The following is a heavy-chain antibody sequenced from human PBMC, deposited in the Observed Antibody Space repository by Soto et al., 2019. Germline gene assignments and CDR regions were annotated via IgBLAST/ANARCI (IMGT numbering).Heavy chain of an antibody. CDR2: IWGDGSNK. Sequence: QVQRVESGGGVVEPGRSLRLSCVASGFTFGHHGIHWVRQPPGKGLEWVAFIWGDGSNKEYSDSAKGRFTISRDNSKNTVYLQMDSLRAEDTAVYKCARDGQQVVPWGLDAWGQGTTVTVSS. V-gene: IGHV3-33*01. J-gene: IGHJ6*02. CDR1: GFTFGHHG. D-gene: IGHD6-13*01. CDR3: ARDGQQVVPWGLDA.